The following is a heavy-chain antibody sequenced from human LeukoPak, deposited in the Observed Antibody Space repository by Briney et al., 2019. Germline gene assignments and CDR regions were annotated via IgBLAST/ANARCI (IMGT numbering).Heavy chain of an antibody. J-gene: IGHJ3*02. CDR3: ARRVTEGDGYNYNIYRDDAFDI. D-gene: IGHD5-24*01. CDR2: NFPGGSDT. Sequence: GESLKISCKGSGYSFTSYWIGWVRQVPGKGLEWMGINFPGGSDTRYSPSFQGQVTISADKSISTAYLQWSSLKASDTAMYYCARRVTEGDGYNYNIYRDDAFDIWGQGTMVTVPS. CDR1: GYSFTSYW. V-gene: IGHV5-51*01.